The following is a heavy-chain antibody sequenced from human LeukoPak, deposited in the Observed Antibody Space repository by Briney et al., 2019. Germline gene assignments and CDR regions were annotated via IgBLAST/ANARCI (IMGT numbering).Heavy chain of an antibody. CDR1: GFTFSNAW. V-gene: IGHV3-15*01. CDR2: SKSKTDGGTT. Sequence: KPGGSLRLSCAASGFTFSNAWMSWVRQAPGKGLEWVGRSKSKTDGGTTDYAAPVKGRFTISRDDSKNTLYLQMNSLKTEDTAVYYCTTDRDSSGWYDDYWGQGTLVTVSS. D-gene: IGHD6-19*01. J-gene: IGHJ4*02. CDR3: TTDRDSSGWYDDY.